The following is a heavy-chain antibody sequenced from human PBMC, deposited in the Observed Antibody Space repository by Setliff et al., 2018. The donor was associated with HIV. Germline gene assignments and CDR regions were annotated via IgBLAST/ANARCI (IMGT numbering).Heavy chain of an antibody. CDR1: GGSFSNYY. V-gene: IGHV4-34*01. D-gene: IGHD3-3*01. Sequence: SETLSLTCAVYGGSFSNYYWTWIRQPPGKGLEWLGEINHSGSTNYNPSLKSRVTISVDTSKNHFSLKLSSVTAADTAVYYCARDEPFGVVKGYWGQGTLVTVSS. CDR3: ARDEPFGVVKGY. CDR2: INHSGST. J-gene: IGHJ4*02.